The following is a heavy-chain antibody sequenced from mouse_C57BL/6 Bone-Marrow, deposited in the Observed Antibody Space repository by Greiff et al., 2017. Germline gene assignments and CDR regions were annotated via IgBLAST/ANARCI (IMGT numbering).Heavy chain of an antibody. CDR1: GYTFTSYW. Sequence: QVQLKQPGAELVRPGSSVTLSCKASGYTFTSYWMDWVKQRPGQGLEWIGNIYPSDSETHYNQKFKDKATLTVDKSSSTAYMQLSSLTSEDSAVYYCARHGYAMDYWGQGTSVTVSS. CDR2: IYPSDSET. J-gene: IGHJ4*01. CDR3: ARHGYAMDY. V-gene: IGHV1-61*01.